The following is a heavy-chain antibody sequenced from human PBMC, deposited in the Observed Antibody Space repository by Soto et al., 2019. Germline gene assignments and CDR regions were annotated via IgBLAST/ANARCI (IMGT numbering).Heavy chain of an antibody. V-gene: IGHV4-30-4*01. CDR1: GGSISSGDYY. Sequence: PSETLSLTCTVSGGSISSGDYYWSWIRQPPGKGLEWIGYIYYSGSTYYNPSLKSRVTISVDTSKNQFSLKLSSVTAADTAVYYCARSRNSAVADSFDFWGQGALVTVSS. CDR3: ARSRNSAVADSFDF. J-gene: IGHJ4*02. CDR2: IYYSGST. D-gene: IGHD1-26*01.